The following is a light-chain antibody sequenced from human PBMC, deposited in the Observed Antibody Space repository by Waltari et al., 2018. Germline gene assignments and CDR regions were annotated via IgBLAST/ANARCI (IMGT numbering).Light chain of an antibody. Sequence: QSVLTQPPSASGTPGQRVTIPCSGTRSNTGSNYLYWYQQPPGTAPKLLIYRNNQRPSGVPDRFSGSKSGTSASLAISGLRSEDEADYYCAAWDDSLSGRVFGGGTKVTVL. CDR1: RSNTGSNY. V-gene: IGLV1-47*01. CDR3: AAWDDSLSGRV. J-gene: IGLJ3*02. CDR2: RNN.